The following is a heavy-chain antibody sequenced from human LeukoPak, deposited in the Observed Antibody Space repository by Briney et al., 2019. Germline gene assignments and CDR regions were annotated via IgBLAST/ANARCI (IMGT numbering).Heavy chain of an antibody. CDR3: ARVSSSWPPDFDY. J-gene: IGHJ4*02. V-gene: IGHV7-4-1*02. CDR2: INTNTGNP. CDR1: GYTFTGYY. D-gene: IGHD6-13*01. Sequence: GASVKVSCKASGYTFTGYYMHWVRQAPGQGLEWMGWINTNTGNPTYAQGFTGRFVFSLDTSVSTAYLQISSLKAEDTAVYYCARVSSSWPPDFDYWGQGTLVTVSS.